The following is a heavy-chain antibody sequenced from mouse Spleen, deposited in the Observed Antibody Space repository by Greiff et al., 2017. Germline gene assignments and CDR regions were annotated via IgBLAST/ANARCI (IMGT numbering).Heavy chain of an antibody. Sequence: VQLQQSGPELVKPGASVKISCKASGYTFTDYYMNWVKQSPGKSLEWIGDINPNNGGTSYNQKFKGKATLTVDKSSSTAYMELRSLTSEDSAVYYCARAPYNGRYFDVWGTGTTVTVSS. D-gene: IGHD1-1*01. V-gene: IGHV1-26*01. CDR2: INPNNGGT. CDR1: GYTFTDYY. J-gene: IGHJ1*03. CDR3: ARAPYNGRYFDV.